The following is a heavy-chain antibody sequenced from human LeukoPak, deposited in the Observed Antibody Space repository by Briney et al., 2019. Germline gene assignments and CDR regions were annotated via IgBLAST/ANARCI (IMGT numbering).Heavy chain of an antibody. CDR2: IYFSGST. J-gene: IGHJ3*02. CDR1: GGSISSGGYY. D-gene: IGHD4-17*01. CDR3: ARLVPDDYGDPDAFDI. V-gene: IGHV4-31*03. Sequence: PSETLSLTCTVSGGSISSGGYYWSWIRQHPGKGLEWIGHIYFSGSTYYNPSLKSRVTISVDTSKNQFSLKLSSVTAADTAVYYCARLVPDDYGDPDAFDIWGRGTKVTVSS.